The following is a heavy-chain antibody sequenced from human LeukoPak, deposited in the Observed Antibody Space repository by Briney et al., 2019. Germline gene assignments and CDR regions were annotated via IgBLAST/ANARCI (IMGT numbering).Heavy chain of an antibody. D-gene: IGHD6-13*01. V-gene: IGHV3-74*01. CDR1: GFTFSSHW. CDR3: ARDKFGAAGNLFDY. Sequence: GGSLRLSCAASGFTFSSHWMHWVRQVPGKGLVWVSRINKDGSNTFYADSVKGRFTISRDNAKNTLYLQMNSLRAEDTAVYYCARDKFGAAGNLFDYWGQGTLDTVSS. CDR2: INKDGSNT. J-gene: IGHJ4*02.